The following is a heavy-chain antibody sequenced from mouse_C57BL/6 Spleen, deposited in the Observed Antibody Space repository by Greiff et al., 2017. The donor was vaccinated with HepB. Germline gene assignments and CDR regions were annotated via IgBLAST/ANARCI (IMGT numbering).Heavy chain of an antibody. Sequence: VQLQQSGAELVRPGASVTLSCKASGYTFTDYEMHWVKQTPVHGLEWIGAIDPETGGTAYTQKFKGKAILTADKSSSTAYMELRSLTSEDSAVYYCTRYYSNVAWAYWGQGTLVTVSA. CDR3: TRYYSNVAWAY. J-gene: IGHJ3*01. CDR2: IDPETGGT. V-gene: IGHV1-15*01. CDR1: GYTFTDYE. D-gene: IGHD2-5*01.